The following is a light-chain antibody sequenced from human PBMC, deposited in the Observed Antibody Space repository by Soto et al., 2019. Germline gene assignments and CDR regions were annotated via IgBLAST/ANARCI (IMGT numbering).Light chain of an antibody. V-gene: IGKV3-20*01. Sequence: IVLTQSTGTMSLSPGARATLSCRASQSISATHLAWYQQRPGHAPRLLLYGASSRATGIPDRFSGSGSGTDFYLNISRVEPEDFAVFYCQHYGSSPLTFGGGTKLEIK. CDR2: GAS. J-gene: IGKJ4*01. CDR1: QSISATH. CDR3: QHYGSSPLT.